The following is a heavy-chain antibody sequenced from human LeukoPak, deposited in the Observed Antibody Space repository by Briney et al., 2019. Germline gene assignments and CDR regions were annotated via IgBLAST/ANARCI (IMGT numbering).Heavy chain of an antibody. Sequence: SETLSLTCTVSGGSISSGGYYWSWIRQHPGKGLEWIGYIYYSGSTYYNPSLKSRVTISVDTSKNQFSLKLSSVTAADTAVYHCARGTVTGFDYWGQGTLVTVSS. J-gene: IGHJ4*02. CDR2: IYYSGST. CDR3: ARGTVTGFDY. D-gene: IGHD4-17*01. V-gene: IGHV4-31*03. CDR1: GGSISSGGYY.